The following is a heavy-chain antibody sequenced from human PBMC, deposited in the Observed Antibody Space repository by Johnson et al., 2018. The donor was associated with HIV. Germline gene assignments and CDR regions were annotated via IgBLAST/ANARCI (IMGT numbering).Heavy chain of an antibody. J-gene: IGHJ3*02. V-gene: IGHV3-7*03. CDR2: IKQDGSEK. CDR1: GFTFSSYW. D-gene: IGHD6-19*01. CDR3: ARDWNPLAVAGAQYAFDI. Sequence: VQVVESGGGLVQPGGSLRLSCEASGFTFSSYWMSWVRQAPGKGLEWVANIKQDGSEKYSVDSLKGRFTISRDNAKSSLYLQMNSLRAEDTALYYCARDWNPLAVAGAQYAFDIWGQGTMVTVSS.